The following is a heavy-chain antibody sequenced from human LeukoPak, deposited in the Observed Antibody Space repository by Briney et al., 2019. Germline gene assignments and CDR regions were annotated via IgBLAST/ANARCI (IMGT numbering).Heavy chain of an antibody. V-gene: IGHV4-38-2*01. CDR2: IYYSGTT. Sequence: KPSETLSLTCAVSGFSISSGYFWAWVRRPPGKGLEWIGSIYYSGTTYYSPSLKRRATISVDTSKNQFSLKLNSVTAADTAMYYCARLAAVELPAARSNYFDYWGQGTLVTVSS. CDR3: ARLAAVELPAARSNYFDY. D-gene: IGHD2-2*01. J-gene: IGHJ4*02. CDR1: GFSISSGYF.